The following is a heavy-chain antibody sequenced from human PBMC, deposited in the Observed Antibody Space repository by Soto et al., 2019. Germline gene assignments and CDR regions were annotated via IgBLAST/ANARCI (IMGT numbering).Heavy chain of an antibody. V-gene: IGHV3-20*04. D-gene: IGHD2-15*01. Sequence: EVQLVESGGDVVQPGGSLRLSCAASGFTFDDYGMSWVRQAPGKGLEWVSGLNWNGDSTGYADSVKGRFTISRDNAKNSLYLQMNSLRAEDTALYYCARGAIYCSGGRCYPVYWGQGTLVTVSS. J-gene: IGHJ4*02. CDR1: GFTFDDYG. CDR2: LNWNGDST. CDR3: ARGAIYCSGGRCYPVY.